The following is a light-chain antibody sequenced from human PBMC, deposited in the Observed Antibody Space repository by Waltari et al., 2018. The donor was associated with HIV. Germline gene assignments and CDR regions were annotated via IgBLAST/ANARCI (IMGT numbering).Light chain of an antibody. J-gene: IGKJ5*01. CDR1: ESVSSSF. CDR3: QNVGISRT. V-gene: IGKV3-20*01. Sequence: ELVLAQSPEILYLSPGDRATLSCSAQESVSSSFLAWYQKKPAQAPRLLIYGASNRAAGISDRFSGSGSGTDCTLTISRLEPEEFAAYYCQNVGISRTFGQGTRL. CDR2: GAS.